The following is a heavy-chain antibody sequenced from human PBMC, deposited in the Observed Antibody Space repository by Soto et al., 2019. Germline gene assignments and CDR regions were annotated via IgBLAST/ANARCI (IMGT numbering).Heavy chain of an antibody. CDR1: GGSISSYY. J-gene: IGHJ5*01. CDR2: IYYSGST. D-gene: IGHD3-10*01. Sequence: SETLSLTCTVSGGSISSYYWSWIRQPPGKGLEWIGYIYYSGSTNYNPSLKSRVTISVDTSKNQFSLKLSSVTAADTAVYYCARPYGSGSSRQNWFDPWGQGTLVTVSS. CDR3: ARPYGSGSSRQNWFDP. V-gene: IGHV4-59*01.